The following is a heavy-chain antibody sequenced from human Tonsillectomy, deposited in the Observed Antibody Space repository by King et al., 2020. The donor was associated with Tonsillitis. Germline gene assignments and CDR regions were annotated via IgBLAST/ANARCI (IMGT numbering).Heavy chain of an antibody. CDR3: ARIRSLYCTNGVCYYYGMDV. CDR2: MNPNSGNT. D-gene: IGHD2-8*01. Sequence: VQLVESGAEVKKPGASVKVSCKASGYTFTSYDINWVRQATGQGLEWMGWMNPNSGNTGYAQKFQGRVTMTRNTSISTAYMELSSLRSEDTAVYYCARIRSLYCTNGVCYYYGMDVWGQGTTVTVSS. CDR1: GYTFTSYD. V-gene: IGHV1-8*01. J-gene: IGHJ6*02.